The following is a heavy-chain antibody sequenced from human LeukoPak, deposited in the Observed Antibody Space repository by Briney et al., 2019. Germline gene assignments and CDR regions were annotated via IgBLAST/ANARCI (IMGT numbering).Heavy chain of an antibody. CDR2: IYTGGST. Sequence: PSETLSLTCTVSGGSISSGSYYWSWIRQPAGKGLEWIGRIYTGGSTNYNPSLKSRVTISVDTSKNQFSLKLSSVTAADTAVYYCARDNWNDSFDIWGQGTMVTVSS. V-gene: IGHV4-61*02. CDR3: ARDNWNDSFDI. J-gene: IGHJ3*02. D-gene: IGHD1-1*01. CDR1: GGSISSGSYY.